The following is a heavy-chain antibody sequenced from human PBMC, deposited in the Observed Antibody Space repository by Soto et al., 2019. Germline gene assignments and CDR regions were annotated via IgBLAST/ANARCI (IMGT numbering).Heavy chain of an antibody. V-gene: IGHV1-3*01. CDR2: INAGNGNT. CDR1: GYTFTRYA. D-gene: IGHD2-15*01. CDR3: ARDGVVVAATLGTPHFDY. Sequence: ASVKVSCKAYGYTFTRYAIHWARQAPGQRLEWMGWINAGNGNTKYSQKFQGRVTITRDTSASTAYMELSSLRSEDTAVYYCARDGVVVAATLGTPHFDYWGQGTLVTVS. J-gene: IGHJ4*02.